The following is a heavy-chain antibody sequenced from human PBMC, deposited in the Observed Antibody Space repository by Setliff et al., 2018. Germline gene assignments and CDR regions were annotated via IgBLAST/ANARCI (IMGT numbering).Heavy chain of an antibody. D-gene: IGHD5-12*01. CDR2: ISPYNEKT. Sequence: ASVKVSCKASGYTFNNYFLHWVRQAPGKGLEWMGWISPYNEKTNYAEKFQGRVTMTTDTSTTTVYMEVASLRSDDTAVYYCVRGPGPSVVVAMPFDRWGQVTLVTVSP. CDR1: GYTFNNYF. J-gene: IGHJ4*02. CDR3: VRGPGPSVVVAMPFDR. V-gene: IGHV1-18*04.